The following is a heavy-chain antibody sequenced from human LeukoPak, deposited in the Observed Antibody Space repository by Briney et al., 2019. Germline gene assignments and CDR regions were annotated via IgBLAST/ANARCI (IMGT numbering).Heavy chain of an antibody. J-gene: IGHJ4*02. D-gene: IGHD2-15*01. CDR1: GFTVSSNY. V-gene: IGHV3-23*01. Sequence: GGSLRLSCAASGFTVSSNYMSWVRQAPGKGLEWVSAISGSGGSTYYADSVKGRFTISRDNSKNTLYLQMNSLRAEDTAVYYCAKDLRRVNWYCSGGSCTQFDYWGQGTLVTVSS. CDR3: AKDLRRVNWYCSGGSCTQFDY. CDR2: ISGSGGST.